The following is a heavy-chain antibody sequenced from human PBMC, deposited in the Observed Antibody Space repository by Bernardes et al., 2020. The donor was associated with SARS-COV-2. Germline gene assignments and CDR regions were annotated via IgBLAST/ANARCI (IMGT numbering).Heavy chain of an antibody. D-gene: IGHD3-16*01. V-gene: IGHV1-18*04. J-gene: IGHJ4*02. CDR1: GYTLSTYG. CDR3: ARDFVKNDGGY. CDR2: TDADNGNT. Sequence: SVQVSWVASGYTLSTYGIGWVRQAAGRGLEWMGWTDADNGNTNYAQKFQGRNTMTTDTSTRTAYIELRSLMSDDTAGYYRARDFVKNDGGYWGQGTLVTVSS.